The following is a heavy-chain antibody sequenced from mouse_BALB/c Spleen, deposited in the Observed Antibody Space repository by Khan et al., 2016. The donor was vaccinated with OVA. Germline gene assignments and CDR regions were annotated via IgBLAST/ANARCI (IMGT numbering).Heavy chain of an antibody. CDR1: GYSFTSYY. J-gene: IGHJ3*01. Sequence: EVQLQQSGPELMKPGASVKISCKASGYSFTSYYIHWVMQSHGKSLEWIGYIDPFSGDTTYNQKFKGKATLTVDKSSSTAYIHLRNLTSEDSAVYYCTRHGYVAWFTYWGQGTLVTVSA. CDR3: TRHGYVAWFTY. V-gene: IGHV1S135*01. D-gene: IGHD2-2*01. CDR2: IDPFSGDT.